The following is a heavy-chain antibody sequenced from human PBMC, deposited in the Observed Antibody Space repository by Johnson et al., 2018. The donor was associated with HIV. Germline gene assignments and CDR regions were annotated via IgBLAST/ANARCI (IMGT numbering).Heavy chain of an antibody. CDR2: IGTAGDT. V-gene: IGHV3-13*01. Sequence: VLLLESGGGVVQPGGSLRLSCAASGFTFSSYDMHWVRQATGKGLEWVSAIGTAGDTYYPGSVKGRFTISRDNSKNTLYLHMNSLRAEDSAVYYCARDRAPFYSSSSTPFDVFDIWGQGTMVTVSS. J-gene: IGHJ3*02. D-gene: IGHD6-6*01. CDR3: ARDRAPFYSSSSTPFDVFDI. CDR1: GFTFSSYD.